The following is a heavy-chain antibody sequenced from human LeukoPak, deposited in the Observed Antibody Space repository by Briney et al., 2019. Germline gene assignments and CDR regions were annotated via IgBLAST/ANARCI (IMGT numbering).Heavy chain of an antibody. CDR1: GYTFTSYY. V-gene: IGHV1-46*01. D-gene: IGHD3/OR15-3a*01. CDR3: ARESGLVAFDI. J-gene: IGHJ3*02. Sequence: ASVKVSCKASGYTFTSYYMHWVRQAPGQGLEWMGIINPSGGSTSYAQKFQGRVTMTRDTSTSTAYMELRSLRSDDTAVYYCARESGLVAFDIWGQGTMVTVSS. CDR2: INPSGGST.